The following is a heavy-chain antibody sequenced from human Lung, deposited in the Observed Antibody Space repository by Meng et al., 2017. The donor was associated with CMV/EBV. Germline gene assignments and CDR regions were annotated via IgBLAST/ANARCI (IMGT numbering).Heavy chain of an antibody. CDR3: GRDLSGASDH. CDR1: GFAFSGYW. V-gene: IGHV3-74*01. Sequence: EVQLVESXXGLVQXGGSLRLSCAASGFAFSGYWMHWVRQAPGKGLVWVSRINEDGRTTDYADSVKGRFTISRDNAENTLYLQMNSLRPEDTAVYYCGRDLSGASDHWGQGPLGTVAS. J-gene: IGHJ4*02. CDR2: INEDGRTT. D-gene: IGHD7-27*01.